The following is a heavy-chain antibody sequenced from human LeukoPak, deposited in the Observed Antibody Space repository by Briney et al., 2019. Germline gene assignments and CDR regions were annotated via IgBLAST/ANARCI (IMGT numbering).Heavy chain of an antibody. Sequence: PSETLSLTCTVSGGSIRSSYYYWGWIRQPPGKGLEWIGSIYDSGSTYYNPSLKSRVTISVDTSKNQFSLKLNSVTAADTAVYYCARNPGGDCYYCYYYWGQGTLVTVSS. J-gene: IGHJ4*02. V-gene: IGHV4-39*01. CDR2: IYDSGST. CDR3: ARNPGGDCYYCYYY. D-gene: IGHD2-21*02. CDR1: GGSIRSSYYY.